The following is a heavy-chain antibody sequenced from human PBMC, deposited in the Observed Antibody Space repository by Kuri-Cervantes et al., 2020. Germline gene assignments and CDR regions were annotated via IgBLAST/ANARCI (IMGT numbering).Heavy chain of an antibody. CDR2: ISYDGSNK. V-gene: IGHV3-30-3*01. Sequence: GESLKISCTASGFTFSSYAMHWVRQAPGKGLEWVAVISYDGSNKYYADSVKGRFTISRDNSKNTLYLQMNSLRAEDTAVYYCARTYGTTVTMDAFDIWGQGTMVTVSS. CDR3: ARTYGTTVTMDAFDI. D-gene: IGHD4-17*01. J-gene: IGHJ3*02. CDR1: GFTFSSYA.